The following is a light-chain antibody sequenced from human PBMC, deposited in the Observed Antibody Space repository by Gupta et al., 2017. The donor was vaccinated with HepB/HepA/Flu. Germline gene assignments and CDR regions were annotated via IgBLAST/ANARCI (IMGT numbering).Light chain of an antibody. J-gene: IGLJ1*01. Sequence: QSALTHPRCVSGSPGQSVTISCTGTSSDVGGYNYVSWYQQPPGKAPKVMIYDVAKRPSGVPDRFSGSKSGNTASLTISGLQTEDEADYYCCSNAGSRDVFGTGTKVTVL. CDR3: CSNAGSRDV. CDR2: DVA. CDR1: SSDVGGYNY. V-gene: IGLV2-11*01.